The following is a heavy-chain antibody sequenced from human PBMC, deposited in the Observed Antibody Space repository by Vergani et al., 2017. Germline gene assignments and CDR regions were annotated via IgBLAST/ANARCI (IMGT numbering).Heavy chain of an antibody. D-gene: IGHD2-2*01. CDR1: GFTFSNAW. CDR2: IKSKTDGGTT. Sequence: EVQLVESGGGLVKPGGSLRLSCAASGFTFSNAWMSWVRQAPGKGLEWVCRIKSKTDGGTTAYAGPVKVSFTIKRDDSKNTLYLQMNSLKTEDTAVYYCTKRERFVVVPAAPYWGQGTLVTVSS. J-gene: IGHJ4*02. CDR3: TKRERFVVVPAAPY. V-gene: IGHV3-15*01.